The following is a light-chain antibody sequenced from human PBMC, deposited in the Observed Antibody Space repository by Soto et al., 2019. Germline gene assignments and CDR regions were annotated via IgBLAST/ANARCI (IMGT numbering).Light chain of an antibody. Sequence: EIVLTQSPATLSLSPGERATLSCRASQSVSNYLACFQQKPGQAPRLLIYDASNRATGIPARFSGSGSGTDFTLTISSLEPEDCAVYYCQQRSSWPLLTFGGGTKVEI. CDR3: QQRSSWPLLT. J-gene: IGKJ4*01. V-gene: IGKV3-11*01. CDR2: DAS. CDR1: QSVSNY.